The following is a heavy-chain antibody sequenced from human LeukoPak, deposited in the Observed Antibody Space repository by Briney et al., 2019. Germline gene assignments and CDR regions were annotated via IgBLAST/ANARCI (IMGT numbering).Heavy chain of an antibody. CDR2: IYYSGST. D-gene: IGHD5-12*01. CDR3: ARDDVYSGYDLIYGMDV. Sequence: TSETLSLTCTVSGGSISSGGYYWSWIRQHPGKGLEWIGYIYYSGSTYYNPSLKSRVTISVDTSKNQFSLKLSSVTAADTAVYYCARDDVYSGYDLIYGMDVWGQGTTVTVSS. V-gene: IGHV4-31*03. CDR1: GGSISSGGYY. J-gene: IGHJ6*02.